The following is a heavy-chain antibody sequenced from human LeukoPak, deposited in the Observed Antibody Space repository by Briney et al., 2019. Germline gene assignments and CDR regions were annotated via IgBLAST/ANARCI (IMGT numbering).Heavy chain of an antibody. CDR1: GFTFSSYA. CDR3: AKLAGYTAMVPDAFDI. CDR2: ISGSGGST. J-gene: IGHJ3*02. D-gene: IGHD5-18*01. Sequence: PGGSLRLSCAASGFTFSSYAMSWVRQAPGKGLEWVSAISGSGGSTYYADSVKGRFTISRDNSKNTLYLQMNSLRAEDTAVYYCAKLAGYTAMVPDAFDIWGQGTMVTVSS. V-gene: IGHV3-23*01.